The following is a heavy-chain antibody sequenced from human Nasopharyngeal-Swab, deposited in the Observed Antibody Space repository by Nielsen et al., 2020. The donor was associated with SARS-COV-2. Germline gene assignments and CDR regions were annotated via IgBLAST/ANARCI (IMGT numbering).Heavy chain of an antibody. CDR2: LIPIFGTA. CDR3: AVRVLGYCSSTSCATRGYFDY. CDR1: GGTFSSYA. D-gene: IGHD2-2*01. J-gene: IGHJ4*02. Sequence: SVKVSCKASGGTFSSYAISWVRPAPGQGLEWMGGLIPIFGTANYAQKFQGRVTITADESTSTAYMELSSLRSEDTAVYYCAVRVLGYCSSTSCATRGYFDYWGKGTLVTVSS. V-gene: IGHV1-69*13.